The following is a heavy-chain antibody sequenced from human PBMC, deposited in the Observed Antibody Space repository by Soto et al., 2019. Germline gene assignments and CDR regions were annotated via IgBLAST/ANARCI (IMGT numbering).Heavy chain of an antibody. J-gene: IGHJ6*02. CDR1: GITFSKAW. Sequence: EVQLVESGGGLVKPGGSLRLSCAASGITFSKAWMNWVRQAPGKGLEWVGRIKSKIDGGTTDYAAPVNGRFTISRDVSKNTLYLQMNSLKTEDTAVYYCTTYCSSTSCDSYYYHTMDVWGQGTTVTVSS. CDR3: TTYCSSTSCDSYYYHTMDV. V-gene: IGHV3-15*07. D-gene: IGHD2-2*01. CDR2: IKSKIDGGTT.